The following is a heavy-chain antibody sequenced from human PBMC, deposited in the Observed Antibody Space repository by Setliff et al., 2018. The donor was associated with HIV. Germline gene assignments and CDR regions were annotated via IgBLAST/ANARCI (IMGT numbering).Heavy chain of an antibody. Sequence: ASVKVSCKASGYIFIGYYIHWVRQAPGQGLEWMGRITPNSGGTDYAQKFQGRVTMTRDTSISTVYMELSSLRSDDTALYFCARRAEDLAINPPSFDYYFDYWGQGTPVTVSS. CDR1: GYIFIGYY. D-gene: IGHD3-9*01. V-gene: IGHV1-2*06. CDR2: ITPNSGGT. CDR3: ARRAEDLAINPPSFDYYFDY. J-gene: IGHJ4*02.